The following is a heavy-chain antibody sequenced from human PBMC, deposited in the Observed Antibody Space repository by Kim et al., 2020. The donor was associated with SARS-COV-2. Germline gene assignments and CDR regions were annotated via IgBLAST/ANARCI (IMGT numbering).Heavy chain of an antibody. D-gene: IGHD3-10*01. CDR2: IWYDGSKK. J-gene: IGHJ4*02. CDR3: AREGGSDYPSDY. V-gene: IGHV3-33*01. Sequence: GGSLRLSCAASGFTFSSYGMHWVRQAPGKGLEWVAVIWYDGSKKYYADSVKGRFTISRDNSKNTLFLQMNSLRAEDTAVYYCAREGGSDYPSDYWGQGTLVTVSS. CDR1: GFTFSSYG.